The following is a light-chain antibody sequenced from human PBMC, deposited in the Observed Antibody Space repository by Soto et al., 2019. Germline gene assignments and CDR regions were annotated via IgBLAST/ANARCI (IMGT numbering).Light chain of an antibody. J-gene: IGKJ2*01. CDR3: QQYNSYSPT. V-gene: IGKV1-5*01. CDR2: DAS. Sequence: DIQMTQSPSTLSASVGDRVTITCRASHSISSWLAWYQQKTGKAPKLLIYDASSLESGVPSRFSGSGSGTEFTLTISGLQPDDFATYYCQQYNSYSPTFGQGTKLEIK. CDR1: HSISSW.